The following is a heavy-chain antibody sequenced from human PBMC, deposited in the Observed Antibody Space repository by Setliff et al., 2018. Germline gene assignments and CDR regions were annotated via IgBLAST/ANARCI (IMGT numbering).Heavy chain of an antibody. CDR3: ARGRNVAARLLDS. CDR2: VHHSGTT. J-gene: IGHJ4*02. CDR1: GVPLSGHY. Sequence: SETLSLTCAVYGVPLSGHYWTWVRQTPGKGLEWIGEVHHSGTTNYNPSLKSRVTISVDTSKNQFSLKLNSVTAADTAVYYCARGRNVAARLLDSWGQGARVTVSS. D-gene: IGHD6-6*01. V-gene: IGHV4-34*01.